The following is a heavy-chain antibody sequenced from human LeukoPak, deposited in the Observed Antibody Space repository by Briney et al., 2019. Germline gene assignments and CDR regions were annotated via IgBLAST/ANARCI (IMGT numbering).Heavy chain of an antibody. Sequence: SETLSLTCTVSGGSISSSSYYWGWIRQPPGKGLEWIGSIYYSGSTYYNPSLKSRVTISVDTSKNQFSLKLTSVTAEDTAVYYCARVGGGSGALRNWFDPWGQGILVSVSS. J-gene: IGHJ5*02. CDR3: ARVGGGSGALRNWFDP. CDR1: GGSISSSSYY. D-gene: IGHD3-10*01. CDR2: IYYSGST. V-gene: IGHV4-39*07.